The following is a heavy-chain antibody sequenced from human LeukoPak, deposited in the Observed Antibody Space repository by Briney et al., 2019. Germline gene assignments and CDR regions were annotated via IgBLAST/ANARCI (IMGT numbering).Heavy chain of an antibody. V-gene: IGHV3-23*01. CDR2: ISGAGVGT. D-gene: IGHD1-26*01. CDR1: GFTFSGYA. J-gene: IGHJ4*02. CDR3: ARVLYSGSYYFDY. Sequence: GGSLRLSCAASGFTFSGYAMIWVRQAPGKGLEWVSSISGAGVGTFYADSVKGRFSISRDNSKNTLYLQMNSLRAEDTAVYYCARVLYSGSYYFDYWGQGTLVTVSS.